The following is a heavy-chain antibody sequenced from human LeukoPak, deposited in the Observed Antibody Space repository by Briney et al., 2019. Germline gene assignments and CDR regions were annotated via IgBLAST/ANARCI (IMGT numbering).Heavy chain of an antibody. J-gene: IGHJ4*02. CDR1: GGSFSGYY. D-gene: IGHD6-25*01. Sequence: PSETLSLTCAVYGGSFSGYYWSWIRQPPGKGLEWIGEINHSGSTNYNPSLKSRVTLSVDTSKNQFSLKLSSVTAADTAVYYCARRRGSFDYWGQGTLVTVSS. CDR2: INHSGST. CDR3: ARRRGSFDY. V-gene: IGHV4-34*01.